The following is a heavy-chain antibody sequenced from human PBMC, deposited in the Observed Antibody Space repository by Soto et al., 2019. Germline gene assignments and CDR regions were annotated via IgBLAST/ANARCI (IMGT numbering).Heavy chain of an antibody. CDR2: IIPIFGTA. Sequence: GASVKVSCKASGGTFSSYAISWVRQAPGQGLEWMGGIIPIFGTANYAQKFQGWVTMTRDTSISTAYMELSRLRSDDTAVYYCARTRRDGYTTTGYYYGMDVWGQGTTVTVSS. D-gene: IGHD5-12*01. J-gene: IGHJ6*02. V-gene: IGHV1-69*05. CDR1: GGTFSSYA. CDR3: ARTRRDGYTTTGYYYGMDV.